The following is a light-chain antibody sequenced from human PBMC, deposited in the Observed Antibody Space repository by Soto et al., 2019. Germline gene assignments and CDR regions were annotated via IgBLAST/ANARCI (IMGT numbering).Light chain of an antibody. V-gene: IGLV2-14*01. CDR3: SSYTSSSTLV. CDR1: SSDVGGYND. J-gene: IGLJ1*01. Sequence: QSVLTQPASVSGSPGQSITISCTGTSSDVGGYNDVSWYQQHPGKAPKLMIYEVRNRPSGVSNRFSGSKSGNTASLTISGLHAEDEADYYCSSYTSSSTLVFGTGTKLTVL. CDR2: EVR.